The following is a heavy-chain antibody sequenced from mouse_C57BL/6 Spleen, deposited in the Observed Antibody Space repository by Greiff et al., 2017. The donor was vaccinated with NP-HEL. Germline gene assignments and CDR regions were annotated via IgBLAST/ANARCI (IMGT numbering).Heavy chain of an antibody. D-gene: IGHD2-3*01. CDR3: ARSDDGLFAY. J-gene: IGHJ3*01. V-gene: IGHV1-69*01. CDR1: GYTFTSYW. Sequence: VQLQQPGAELVMPGASVKLSCKASGYTFTSYWMHWVKQRPGQGLEWIGEIDPSDSYTNYNQKFKGKSTLTVDKSSSTAYMQLSSLTSEDSAVYYYARSDDGLFAYWGQGTLVTVSA. CDR2: IDPSDSYT.